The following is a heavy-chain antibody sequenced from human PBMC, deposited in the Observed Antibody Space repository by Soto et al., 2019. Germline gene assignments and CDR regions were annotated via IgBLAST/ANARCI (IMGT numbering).Heavy chain of an antibody. CDR3: ARDTMTGYLQVAY. V-gene: IGHV1-18*01. CDR2: INANNGNT. CDR1: GYTFTNYG. D-gene: IGHD3-9*01. J-gene: IGHJ4*02. Sequence: QVQLVQSGAEVKKPGASVKVSCRASGYTFTNYGISWVRQAPGQGLEWMGWINANNGNTNYAQTLQGRVTMTTDTPTSTAYMELRSLRSADTAVYYCARDTMTGYLQVAYWGQGTLVTVSS.